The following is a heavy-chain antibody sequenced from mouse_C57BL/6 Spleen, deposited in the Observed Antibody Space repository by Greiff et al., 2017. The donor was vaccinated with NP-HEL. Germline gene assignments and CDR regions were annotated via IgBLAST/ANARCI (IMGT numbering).Heavy chain of an antibody. CDR2: IDPENGDT. CDR3: TTRYDYVRGAWFAY. D-gene: IGHD2-4*01. J-gene: IGHJ3*01. Sequence: VQLQQSGAELVRPGASVKLSCTASGFNITDDYMHWVKQRPEQGLEWIGWIDPENGDTEYASKFQGKATITADTSSNTAYLQLSSLTSEDTAVYYCTTRYDYVRGAWFAYWGQGTLVTVSA. CDR1: GFNITDDY. V-gene: IGHV14-4*01.